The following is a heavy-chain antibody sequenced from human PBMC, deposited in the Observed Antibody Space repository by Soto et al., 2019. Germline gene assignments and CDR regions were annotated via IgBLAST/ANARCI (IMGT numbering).Heavy chain of an antibody. CDR3: AREGDLGRWIQPLDS. V-gene: IGHV4-59*01. CDR2: IHYNGNT. Sequence: SETLSLTCTVSGGSMNSYYWSWIRQPPGKGLEWIGNIHYNGNTKYSPSLKSRVTMSVDTSKNHFSLKLISVTTADTAVYFCAREGDLGRWIQPLDSWGQGTLVNVSS. D-gene: IGHD1-26*01. J-gene: IGHJ4*02. CDR1: GGSMNSYY.